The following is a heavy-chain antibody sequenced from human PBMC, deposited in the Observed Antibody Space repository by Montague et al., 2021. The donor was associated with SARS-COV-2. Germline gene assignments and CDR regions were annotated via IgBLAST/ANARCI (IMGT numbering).Heavy chain of an antibody. CDR3: ARELVYYGMDV. V-gene: IGHV3-30-3*01. J-gene: IGHJ6*02. CDR2: ISYDGSNK. Sequence: SLRLSCAASGFTFSSYAMHWVRQAPGKGLEWVAVISYDGSNKYYADSVKGRFTIPRDNSKNTLYLQMNSLRAEDTAVYYCARELVYYGMDVWGQGTTVTVSS. CDR1: GFTFSSYA.